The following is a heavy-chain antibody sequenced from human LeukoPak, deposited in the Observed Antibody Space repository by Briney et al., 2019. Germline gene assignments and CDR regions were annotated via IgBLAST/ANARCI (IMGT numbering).Heavy chain of an antibody. D-gene: IGHD6-19*01. Sequence: ASVKVSCKASGYTFTNFDINWVRQAPGQGLEWMGWINPNSGNTGNAHKFQGRVTMTMNTSITTAYMELSSLISEDTAVYYCARGPQWRGDSYYIDVWGRGTTVTVSS. CDR2: INPNSGNT. J-gene: IGHJ6*03. CDR3: ARGPQWRGDSYYIDV. CDR1: GYTFTNFD. V-gene: IGHV1-8*01.